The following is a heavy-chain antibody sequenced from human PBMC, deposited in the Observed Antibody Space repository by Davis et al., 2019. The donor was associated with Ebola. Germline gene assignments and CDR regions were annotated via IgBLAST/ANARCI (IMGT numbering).Heavy chain of an antibody. J-gene: IGHJ6*04. CDR3: AKGGSGWPSDYSYGMGV. CDR2: LGTSADT. CDR1: GFVFSSYV. Sequence: GESLKISCAASGFVFSSYVMSWVRRAPGKGLEWVSTLGTSADTYYADSVKGRFTISRDNSKNTLFLQLNSLGVEDTAVYYCAKGGSGWPSDYSYGMGVWGKGTTVTVSS. V-gene: IGHV3-23*01. D-gene: IGHD6-19*01.